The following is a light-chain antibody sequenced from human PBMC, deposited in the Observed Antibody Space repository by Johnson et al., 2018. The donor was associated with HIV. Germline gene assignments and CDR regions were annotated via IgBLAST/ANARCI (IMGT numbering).Light chain of an antibody. CDR2: DNN. CDR3: GTWDSSLSTYV. CDR1: SSNIGNNY. J-gene: IGLJ1*01. V-gene: IGLV1-51*01. Sequence: QSVLTQPPSVSAAPGQKVTISCSGSSSNIGNNYVSWYQQLPGTAPKLLIYDNNQRPSGIPDRFSVSKSGPSATLGITGLQTGDEADYYCGTWDSSLSTYVFGSGTKVTVL.